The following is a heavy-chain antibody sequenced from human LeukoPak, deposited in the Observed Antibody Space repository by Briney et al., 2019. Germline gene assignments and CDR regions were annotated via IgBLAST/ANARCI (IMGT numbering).Heavy chain of an antibody. D-gene: IGHD6-13*01. Sequence: PGRSLRLSCAASGFTFSSYSMNWVRQAPGKGLEWVSSISSSSSYIYYADSVKGRFTISRDNAKNSLYLQMNSLRAEDTAVYYCARDELGSSCHDYWGQGTLVTVSS. CDR3: ARDELGSSCHDY. CDR2: ISSSSSYI. CDR1: GFTFSSYS. V-gene: IGHV3-21*01. J-gene: IGHJ4*02.